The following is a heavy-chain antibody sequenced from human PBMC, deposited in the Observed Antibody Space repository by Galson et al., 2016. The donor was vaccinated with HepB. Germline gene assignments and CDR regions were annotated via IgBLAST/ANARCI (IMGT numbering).Heavy chain of an antibody. J-gene: IGHJ6*02. Sequence: PALVKPTQTLTLTCTFAGFSLSTSGMCVSWIRQSPGKAPEWLARIDWDDDKYYSPSLETRLTISKDTSKNQVALTMTDMDPVDTATDYCARLLGAAPRCYYYGMDVWGQGTTVTVSS. CDR3: ARLLGAAPRCYYYGMDV. CDR1: GFSLSTSGMC. CDR2: IDWDDDK. V-gene: IGHV2-70*11. D-gene: IGHD3-16*01.